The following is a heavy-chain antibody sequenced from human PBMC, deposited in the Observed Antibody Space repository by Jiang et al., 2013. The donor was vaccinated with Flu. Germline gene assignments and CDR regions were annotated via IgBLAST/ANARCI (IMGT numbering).Heavy chain of an antibody. Sequence: GSGLVKPSETLSLTCTVSGASISSYHWTWFRQPPGKGLEWIGYIYHSGSTDYNPSLKSRVTISVDTSKNQVSLKLSSVTAADTAVYYCARKDGDYWGQGTLVTVSS. CDR3: ARKDGDY. CDR2: IYHSGST. V-gene: IGHV4-59*08. J-gene: IGHJ4*02. CDR1: GASISSYH.